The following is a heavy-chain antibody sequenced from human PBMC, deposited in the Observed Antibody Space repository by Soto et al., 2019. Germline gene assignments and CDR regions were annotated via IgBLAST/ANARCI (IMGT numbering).Heavy chain of an antibody. CDR3: VNQRGSRKTYCSTMAV. CDR2: INYSGRTT. V-gene: IGHV3-23*01. D-gene: IGHD3-10*01. Sequence: EVQLLESGGGLVQPGGSLRLSCETSGFSFNTYAMTWVRQAPGMGLEWVAVINYSGRTTFHAQSVDGRFTISRDNSSNMVFTHMHSLRAEYTAVSYCVNQRGSRKTYCSTMAVWDRGTTAIFSS. CDR1: GFSFNTYA. J-gene: IGHJ6*02.